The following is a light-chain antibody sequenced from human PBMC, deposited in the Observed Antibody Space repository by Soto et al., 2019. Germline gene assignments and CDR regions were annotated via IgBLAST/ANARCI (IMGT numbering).Light chain of an antibody. J-gene: IGKJ2*01. CDR3: QQSYRSPYP. Sequence: DIQMTQSPSSLSASVGDRVTITCRASQSISSYLNWYQQKPGKAPKFLIYVASTLQSGVPSRFSGSRSGTDFTRTITSLRPEECPAYYCQQSYRSPYPFGQGAKLEIK. V-gene: IGKV1-39*01. CDR2: VAS. CDR1: QSISSY.